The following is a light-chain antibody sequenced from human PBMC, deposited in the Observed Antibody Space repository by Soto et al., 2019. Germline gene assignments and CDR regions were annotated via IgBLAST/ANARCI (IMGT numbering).Light chain of an antibody. CDR2: DDT. CDR3: QVWDSSSDHVV. V-gene: IGLV3-21*02. CDR1: DIGSKS. J-gene: IGLJ2*01. Sequence: SYELTQPPSVSVAPGQTARISCGGTDIGSKSVHWYHQKPGQAPVLVVYDDTDRPSGIPERFSGSNSGNTATLTISRVEAGDEADFYCQVWDSSSDHVVFGGGTKVTVL.